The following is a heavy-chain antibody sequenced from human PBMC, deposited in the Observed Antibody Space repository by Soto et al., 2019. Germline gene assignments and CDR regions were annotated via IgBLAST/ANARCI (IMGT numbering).Heavy chain of an antibody. CDR2: INPNSGGT. D-gene: IGHD3-3*01. V-gene: IGHV1-2*02. CDR3: ARGQHYDFWSGYSTNYYYYGMDV. J-gene: IGHJ6*02. Sequence: RASVKVSCKASGYTFTGYYMHWVRQAPGQGLEWMGWINPNSGGTNYAQKFQGRVTMTRDTSISTAYMELSRLRSDDTAVYYCARGQHYDFWSGYSTNYYYYGMDVWGQGTTVTVSS. CDR1: GYTFTGYY.